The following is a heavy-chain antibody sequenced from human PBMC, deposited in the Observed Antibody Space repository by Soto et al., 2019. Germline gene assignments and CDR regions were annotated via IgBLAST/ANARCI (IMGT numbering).Heavy chain of an antibody. J-gene: IGHJ6*02. CDR2: IYTSGST. D-gene: IGHD3-3*01. CDR1: GGSISSYY. V-gene: IGHV4-4*07. CDR3: AGDPSYYDFWSGPNYYYYYGMDV. Sequence: PSETLSLTCTVSGGSISSYYWSWIRQPAGKGLEWIGRIYTSGSTNYNPSLKSRVTMSVDTSKNQFSLKLSSVTAADTAVYYCAGDPSYYDFWSGPNYYYYYGMDVWGQGTTVTAP.